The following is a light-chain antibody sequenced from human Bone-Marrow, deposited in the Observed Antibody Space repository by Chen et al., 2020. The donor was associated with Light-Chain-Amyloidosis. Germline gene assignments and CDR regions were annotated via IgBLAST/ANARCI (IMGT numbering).Light chain of an antibody. Sequence: SYVLTQPPSQSGAPGQTARITCGGNNIRSKMVHWYHQNSAQAPILVVFGGGDRPSGIPGRFSGSSSGDTATLTISRVEAADEGDYYCQVWDGSGDPWVFGGGTKLTVV. J-gene: IGLJ3*02. CDR2: GGG. CDR1: NIRSKM. CDR3: QVWDGSGDPWV. V-gene: IGLV3-21*02.